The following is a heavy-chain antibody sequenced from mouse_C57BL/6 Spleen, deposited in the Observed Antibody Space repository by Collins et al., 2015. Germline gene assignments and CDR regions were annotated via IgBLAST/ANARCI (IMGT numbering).Heavy chain of an antibody. Sequence: VQXQQPGAELVKPGASVKMSCKASGYTFTSYWITWVKQRPGQGLEWNGDIYPGSGSTNYNEKFKSKATLTVDTSSSTAYMQLSSLTSEDSAVYYCARREYGSSYWYFDVWGTGTTVTVSS. J-gene: IGHJ1*03. CDR2: IYPGSGST. V-gene: IGHV1-55*01. CDR3: ARREYGSSYWYFDV. D-gene: IGHD1-1*01. CDR1: GYTFTSYW.